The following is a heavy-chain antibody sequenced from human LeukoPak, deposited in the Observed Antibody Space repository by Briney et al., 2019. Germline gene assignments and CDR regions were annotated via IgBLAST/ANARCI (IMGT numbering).Heavy chain of an antibody. CDR2: IYYSGST. D-gene: IGHD1-14*01. V-gene: IGHV4-39*01. Sequence: SETLSLTCTVSGGSISSSSYYWGWIRQPPGKGLEWIGSIYYSGSTYYNPSLKSRVTISVDTSKNQFSLKLSSVTAADTAVYYCARLSRNLFDYWGQGTLVAVSS. J-gene: IGHJ4*02. CDR3: ARLSRNLFDY. CDR1: GGSISSSSYY.